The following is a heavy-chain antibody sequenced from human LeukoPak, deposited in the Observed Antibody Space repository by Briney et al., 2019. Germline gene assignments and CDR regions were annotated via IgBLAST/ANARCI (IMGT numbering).Heavy chain of an antibody. CDR1: GGSFNGYY. D-gene: IGHD5-24*01. Sequence: SETLSLTCAVYGGSFNGYYWSWIRQPPGKGLEWIGEINHSGSTNYNASLKSRVTISVDTSKNQFSLKLSSLTAAATAVYYCARGKYISGDGYNYGGYYYYYMDVWGKGTTVTVSS. CDR3: ARGKYISGDGYNYGGYYYYYMDV. V-gene: IGHV4-34*01. J-gene: IGHJ6*03. CDR2: INHSGST.